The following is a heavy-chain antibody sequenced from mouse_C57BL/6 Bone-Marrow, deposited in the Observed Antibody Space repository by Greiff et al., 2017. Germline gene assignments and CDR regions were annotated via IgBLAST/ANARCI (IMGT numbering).Heavy chain of an antibody. CDR3: DRSPNYYYSSSPFAY. CDR1: GFNIKDYY. Sequence: VQLQQSGAELVKPGASVKLSCTASGFNIKDYYMHWVKQRTEQGLEWIGRIDPEDGETKYAPKFQGKATITADTSSNTAYLQLSSLTSADTAVNYWDRSPNYYYSSSPFAYWGQGTLVTVSA. CDR2: IDPEDGET. V-gene: IGHV14-2*01. J-gene: IGHJ3*01. D-gene: IGHD1-1*01.